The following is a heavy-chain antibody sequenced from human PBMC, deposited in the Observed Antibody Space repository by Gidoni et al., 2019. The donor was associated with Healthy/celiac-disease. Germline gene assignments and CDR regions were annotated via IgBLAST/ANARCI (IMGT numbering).Heavy chain of an antibody. CDR1: GFTLSNAG. CDR2: IKSKTDGGTT. Sequence: EVQLVESGGGLVKPGGSLRLSCAASGFTLSNAGMSWVRQAPGKGLGWVGRIKSKTDGGTTDYAAPVKGRFTISRDDSKNTLYLQMNSLKTEDTAVYYCTTEGPYSSSFGPVWGQGTLVTVSS. J-gene: IGHJ4*02. V-gene: IGHV3-15*01. D-gene: IGHD6-13*01. CDR3: TTEGPYSSSFGPV.